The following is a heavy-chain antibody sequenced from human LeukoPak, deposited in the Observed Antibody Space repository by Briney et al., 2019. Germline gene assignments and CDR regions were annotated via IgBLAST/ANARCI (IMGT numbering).Heavy chain of an antibody. CDR2: ISSSSSYI. CDR1: GFTFSSCS. Sequence: GGSLRLSCAASGFTFSSCSMNWVRQAPGRGLEWVSSISSSSSYIYYADSVKGRFTISRDNAKNSLYLQMNSLRAEDTAVYYRARGDFWELLNWGQGTLVTVSS. J-gene: IGHJ4*02. V-gene: IGHV3-21*01. D-gene: IGHD1-26*01. CDR3: ARGDFWELLN.